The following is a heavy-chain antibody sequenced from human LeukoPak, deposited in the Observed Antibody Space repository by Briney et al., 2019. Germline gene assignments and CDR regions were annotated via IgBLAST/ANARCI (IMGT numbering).Heavy chain of an antibody. V-gene: IGHV3-30*02. J-gene: IGHJ4*02. CDR1: GFTFSSYG. CDR2: IRYDGSNK. CDR3: AKDPCVDFICFFDY. D-gene: IGHD2-21*02. Sequence: PGGSLRLSCAASGFTFSSYGMHWVRQAPGKGLEWVAFIRYDGSNKYYADSVKGRFTISRDNSKNTLYLQMNSLRAEDTAVYYCAKDPCVDFICFFDYWGQGTLVTVSS.